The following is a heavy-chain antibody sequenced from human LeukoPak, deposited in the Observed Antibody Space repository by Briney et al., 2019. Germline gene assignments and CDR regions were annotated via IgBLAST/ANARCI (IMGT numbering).Heavy chain of an antibody. Sequence: SETLSLTCTVSSGSISSYHWSWIRQPPGKGLEWIGNIYYTGSTNYNPSLKSRVTISVDTSKNPFSLNISSVTAADTAVYYCARHGPYLGRLGWFDPWGQGTLVTVSS. V-gene: IGHV4-59*08. J-gene: IGHJ5*02. CDR2: IYYTGST. D-gene: IGHD1-26*01. CDR1: SGSISSYH. CDR3: ARHGPYLGRLGWFDP.